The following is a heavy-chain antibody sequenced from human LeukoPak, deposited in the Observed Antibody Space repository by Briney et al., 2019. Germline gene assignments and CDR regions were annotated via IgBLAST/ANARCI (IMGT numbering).Heavy chain of an antibody. J-gene: IGHJ6*02. CDR1: GYTFTSYY. Sequence: ASVKVSCKASGYTFTSYYMHWVRQAPGQGLEWMGIINPSGGSTSYAQKFQGRVTMTRDTSTSTVYMELSSLRSEDTAVYYCARVGSGDYYYYGMDVWGQGTTVTVPS. D-gene: IGHD2-15*01. CDR3: ARVGSGDYYYYGMDV. CDR2: INPSGGST. V-gene: IGHV1-46*01.